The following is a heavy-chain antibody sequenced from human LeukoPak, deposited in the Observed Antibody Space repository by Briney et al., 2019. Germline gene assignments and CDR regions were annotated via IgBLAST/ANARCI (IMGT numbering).Heavy chain of an antibody. J-gene: IGHJ6*03. D-gene: IGHD6-19*01. Sequence: PGGSLRLSCAASGFAFSTFAMGWVRQSPGKGLEWLSTINGGGNTTFYADSVKGRFTISRDNSKNTLYLHMDSLRPDDTAIYYCTKELHVAVAVADYYYFYMDVWGRATAVTVSS. CDR3: TKELHVAVAVADYYYFYMDV. V-gene: IGHV3-23*01. CDR1: GFAFSTFA. CDR2: INGGGNTT.